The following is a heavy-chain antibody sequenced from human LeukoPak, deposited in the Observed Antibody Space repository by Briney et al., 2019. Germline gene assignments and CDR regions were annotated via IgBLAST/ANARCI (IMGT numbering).Heavy chain of an antibody. D-gene: IGHD2/OR15-2a*01. J-gene: IGHJ6*02. CDR2: VNRDGSET. Sequence: GGSLRLSCAASGFALSSHWMTWVRQVPGRGPEWVANVNRDGSETYYLDSVKGRFTISKDNAKNSLYLQMNSLRAEDTALYHCARSNGMDVWGQGTTVIVSS. CDR3: ARSNGMDV. CDR1: GFALSSHW. V-gene: IGHV3-7*03.